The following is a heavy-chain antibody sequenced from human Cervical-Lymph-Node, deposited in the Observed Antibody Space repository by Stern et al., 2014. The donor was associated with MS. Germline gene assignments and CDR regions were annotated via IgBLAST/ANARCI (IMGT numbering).Heavy chain of an antibody. CDR2: ITNVGST. CDR3: ARDTSSPERSDW. J-gene: IGHJ4*02. D-gene: IGHD1-1*01. CDR1: GFTVSRDY. V-gene: IGHV3-53*01. Sequence: EGPLVGSGGGVIQPGGSLRLSCTASGFTVSRDYMTWVRQAPGKGLEWVSLITNVGSTFYTDSVKGRFTISRDDSKNTVYLHMTSLRAEDTAMYYCARDTSSPERSDWWGQGTLVTVSS.